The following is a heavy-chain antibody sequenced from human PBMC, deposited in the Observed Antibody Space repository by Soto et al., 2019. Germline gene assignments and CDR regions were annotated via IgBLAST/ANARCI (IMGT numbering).Heavy chain of an antibody. D-gene: IGHD3-22*01. J-gene: IGHJ4*02. CDR3: ARTPRGYTFDY. Sequence: KTSETLSLTCAVSGGSISSGGYSWSWIRQPPGKGLEWIGYIYYSGSTNYNPSLKSRVTISVDTSKNQFSLKVSPVTAADTAVYYCARTPRGYTFDYWGQGTLVTVSS. CDR2: IYYSGST. CDR1: GGSISSGGYS. V-gene: IGHV4-61*08.